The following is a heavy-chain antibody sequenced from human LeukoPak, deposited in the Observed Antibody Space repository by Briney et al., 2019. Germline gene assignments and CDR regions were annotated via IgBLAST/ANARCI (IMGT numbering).Heavy chain of an antibody. V-gene: IGHV4-30-4*07. CDR3: ARMLDSSSWYGVYYYYYYMDV. CDR2: IYYSGST. D-gene: IGHD6-13*01. CDR1: GGSISRGGYS. J-gene: IGHJ6*03. Sequence: KPSETLSLTCAVSGGSISRGGYSWSWIRQPPGKGLEWIGYIYYSGSTYYNPSLKSRVTISVDTSKNQFSLKLSSVTAADTAVYYCARMLDSSSWYGVYYYYYYMDVWGKGTTVTVSS.